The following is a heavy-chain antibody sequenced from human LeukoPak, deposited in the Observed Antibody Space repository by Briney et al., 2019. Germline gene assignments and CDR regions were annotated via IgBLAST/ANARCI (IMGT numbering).Heavy chain of an antibody. CDR1: GGSFSGYY. D-gene: IGHD3-10*01. CDR3: AXXXXYSQYLPSRGALDY. J-gene: IGHJ4*02. CDR2: INHSGST. V-gene: IGHV4-34*01. Sequence: SETLSLTCAVYGGSFSGYYWSWIRQPPGKGLEWIGEINHSGSTNYNPSLKSRVTISVDTSKNQFSLKLSSVTAADTAVYYCAXXXXYSQYLPSRGALDYWGQGTLVTVSS.